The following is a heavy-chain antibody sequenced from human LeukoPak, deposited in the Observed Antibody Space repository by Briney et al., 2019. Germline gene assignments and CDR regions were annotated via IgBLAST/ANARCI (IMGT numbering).Heavy chain of an antibody. CDR1: GFTSSSYW. D-gene: IGHD2-21*02. J-gene: IGHJ4*02. V-gene: IGHV3-7*01. CDR3: ASVSRGRSDWDH. CDR2: IKQDGSEK. Sequence: GGSLRLSCAASGFTSSSYWMTWVRQGPGKGLEWVANIKQDGSEKQYVNAVKGRFTISRDNAKNSLYLQMNNLRAEDTAVYYCASVSRGRSDWDHWGQGTLVTVSS.